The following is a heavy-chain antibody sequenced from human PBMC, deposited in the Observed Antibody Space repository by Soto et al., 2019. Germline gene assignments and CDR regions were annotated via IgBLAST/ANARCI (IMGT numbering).Heavy chain of an antibody. D-gene: IGHD2-21*02. V-gene: IGHV3-7*03. CDR3: ARDHLILPAHDFFYGSDV. CDR2: IPQDGVDG. J-gene: IGHJ6*02. CDR1: GFTFSMYS. Sequence: DVKLVESGGGLVQPGDSLRLSCEVSGFTFSMYSMSWVRQSPGKGLEWVAKIPQDGVDGHYADSVKGRCTISRDNGKNSLYLELKNVRAEDSAVYYCARDHLILPAHDFFYGSDVWGRGATVTVSS.